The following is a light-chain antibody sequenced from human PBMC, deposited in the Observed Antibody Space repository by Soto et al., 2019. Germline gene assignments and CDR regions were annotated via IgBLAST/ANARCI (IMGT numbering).Light chain of an antibody. J-gene: IGLJ2*01. Sequence: QAVVTQPPSVSGTPGQRVTISCSGSSSNIGSNYVYWYQQLPGTAPKLLIYSNNQRPSGVPDRFSGSKSGTSASLAISGLQSEDEADYYCAAWDDSLNGVVFGGGTKLTVL. V-gene: IGLV1-44*01. CDR3: AAWDDSLNGVV. CDR1: SSNIGSNY. CDR2: SNN.